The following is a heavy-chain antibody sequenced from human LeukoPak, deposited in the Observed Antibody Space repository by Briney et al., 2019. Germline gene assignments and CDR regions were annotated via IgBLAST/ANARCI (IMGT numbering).Heavy chain of an antibody. Sequence: NPSETLSLTCTVSGGSISSSSYYWSWIRQPPGKGLEWIGYIYYSGSTNYNPSLKSRVTISVDTSKNQFSLKLSSVTAADTAVYYCARSVGAVAEIRFDPWGQGTLVTVSS. V-gene: IGHV4-61*05. D-gene: IGHD6-19*01. CDR1: GGSISSSSYY. CDR3: ARSVGAVAEIRFDP. CDR2: IYYSGST. J-gene: IGHJ5*02.